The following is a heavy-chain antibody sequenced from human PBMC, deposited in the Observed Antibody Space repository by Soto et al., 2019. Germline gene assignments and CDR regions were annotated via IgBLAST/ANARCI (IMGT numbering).Heavy chain of an antibody. CDR2: ISSSSSYI. V-gene: IGHV3-21*01. Sequence: EVQLVESGGGLVKPGGSLRLSCAASGCTFSSYSMNWVRQAPGTGLEWVSSISSSSSYIYYADSVKGRFTISRDNAKNSLYRQMNSLRAEDTAVYYGARVPRGVVVTLNWFDPWGQGALVTVSS. D-gene: IGHD3-22*01. J-gene: IGHJ5*02. CDR3: ARVPRGVVVTLNWFDP. CDR1: GCTFSSYS.